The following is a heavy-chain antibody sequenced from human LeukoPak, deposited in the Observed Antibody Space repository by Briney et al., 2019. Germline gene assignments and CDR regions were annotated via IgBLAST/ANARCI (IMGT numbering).Heavy chain of an antibody. J-gene: IGHJ3*02. CDR2: IIPIFGTA. CDR3: ARPLSSGYYFLGAFGI. Sequence: SVKVSCKASGGTFSSYAISWVRQAPGQGLEWMGGIIPIFGTANYAQKFQGRVTITADESTSTAYMELSSLRSEDTAVCYCARPLSSGYYFLGAFGIWGQGTMVTVSS. CDR1: GGTFSSYA. D-gene: IGHD3-22*01. V-gene: IGHV1-69*13.